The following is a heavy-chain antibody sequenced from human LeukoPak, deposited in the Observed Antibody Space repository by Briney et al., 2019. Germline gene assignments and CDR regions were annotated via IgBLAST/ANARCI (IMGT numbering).Heavy chain of an antibody. CDR2: IYYSGST. J-gene: IGHJ4*02. CDR1: GGSISSHY. Sequence: SETLSLTCTVSGGSISSHYWSWIRQPPGKGLEWIGYIYYSGSTNYNPSLKGRVTISVDTSKNQFSLKLSSVTAADTAVYYCARVAMIAYYFDYWGQGTLVTVSS. V-gene: IGHV4-59*11. CDR3: ARVAMIAYYFDY. D-gene: IGHD3-22*01.